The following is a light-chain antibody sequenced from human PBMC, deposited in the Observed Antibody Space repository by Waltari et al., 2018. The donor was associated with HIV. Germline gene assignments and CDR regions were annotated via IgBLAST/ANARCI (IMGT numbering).Light chain of an antibody. CDR2: EVS. J-gene: IGLJ1*01. Sequence: QSALTQPASVSGSPGQSITISCTGTSSDIGGYNYVSWYQQRPDKAPKLMIYEVSGRPSGVPDRFSGSKSGTSASLAISGLQSEDETHYYCASWDDSLNGYVFGTGTKVTVL. V-gene: IGLV2-14*01. CDR3: ASWDDSLNGYV. CDR1: SSDIGGYNY.